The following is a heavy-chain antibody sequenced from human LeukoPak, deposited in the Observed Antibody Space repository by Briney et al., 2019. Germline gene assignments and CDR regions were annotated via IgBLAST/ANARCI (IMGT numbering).Heavy chain of an antibody. J-gene: IGHJ4*02. Sequence: GGSLRLSCTVSGFTVSSNSMSWVRQAPGKGLEWVSFIYSGGNTHYSDSVKGRFTISRDNSKNTLYLQMNSLRAEDTAVYYCAKLVAGTPIDYWGQGTLVTVSS. CDR1: GFTVSSNS. CDR2: IYSGGNT. V-gene: IGHV3-53*01. CDR3: AKLVAGTPIDY. D-gene: IGHD6-13*01.